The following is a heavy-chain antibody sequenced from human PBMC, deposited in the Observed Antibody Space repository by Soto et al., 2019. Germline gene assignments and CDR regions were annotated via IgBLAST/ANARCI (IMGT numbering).Heavy chain of an antibody. CDR2: IYHSGST. CDR1: GGSISSGDYS. J-gene: IGHJ5*02. D-gene: IGHD6-19*01. CDR3: ARNSIAVAGTNWFDP. Sequence: SETLSLTCAVSGGSISSGDYSWSWIRQPPGKGLEWIGYIYHSGSTYYNPSLKSRVTISVDRSKNQFSLKLSSVTAADTAVYYCARNSIAVAGTNWFDPWGQGTLVTVSS. V-gene: IGHV4-30-2*01.